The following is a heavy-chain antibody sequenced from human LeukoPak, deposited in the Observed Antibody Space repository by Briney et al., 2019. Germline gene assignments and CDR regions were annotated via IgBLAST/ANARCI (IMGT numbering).Heavy chain of an antibody. V-gene: IGHV3-11*04. CDR1: GFTFSDYY. CDR3: ARSPDTVTTNFDY. CDR2: ISSSGSTI. Sequence: GGSLRLSCAASGFTFSDYYMSWIRQAPGKGLEWVSYISSSGSTIYYADSVKGRFTISRDNAKNSLYLQMNSLRAEDTAVYYCARSPDTVTTNFDYWGQGTLVTVSS. J-gene: IGHJ4*02. D-gene: IGHD4-17*01.